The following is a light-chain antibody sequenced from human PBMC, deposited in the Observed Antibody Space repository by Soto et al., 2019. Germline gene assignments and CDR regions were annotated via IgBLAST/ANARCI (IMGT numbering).Light chain of an antibody. Sequence: DIVMTQSPDSLAVSLGERATINCKSSQSVLYTPNTKNYSAGYQQRPGQPHKLLIYWASTRESGVPDRCSGSEYWIDSTLNITSLQAQDVVFYYCQQYESTPPTFGQGTKLEIQ. J-gene: IGKJ2*01. CDR2: WAS. CDR1: QSVLYTPNTKNY. CDR3: QQYESTPPT. V-gene: IGKV4-1*01.